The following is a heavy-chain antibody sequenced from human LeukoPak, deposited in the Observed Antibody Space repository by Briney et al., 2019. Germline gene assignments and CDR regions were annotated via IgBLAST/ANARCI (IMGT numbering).Heavy chain of an antibody. D-gene: IGHD3-10*01. CDR1: GFTFDDYA. CDR3: TKDYKSYCGSGTLLED. Sequence: PGRSLRLSCAASGFTFDDYAMHWVRQAPGKGLEWVSGISWNSAGIGYADSVKGRFTISRDNAKNSLYLKMSSLRAEDTALYYCTKDYKSYCGSGTLLEDWGQGTLVTVSS. J-gene: IGHJ4*02. V-gene: IGHV3-9*01. CDR2: ISWNSAGI.